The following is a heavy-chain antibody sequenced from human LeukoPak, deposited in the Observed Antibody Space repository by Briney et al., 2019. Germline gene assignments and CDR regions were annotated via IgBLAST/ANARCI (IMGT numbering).Heavy chain of an antibody. CDR3: ARGREQQLVRDYFDY. J-gene: IGHJ4*02. D-gene: IGHD6-13*01. V-gene: IGHV1-69*05. Sequence: GSSVKVSCRASGGTFSSYAISWVRQAPGQGLEWMGRIIPIFGTANYAQKFQGRVTITTDESTSTAYMELSSLRSEDTAVYYCARGREQQLVRDYFDYWGQGTLVTVSS. CDR1: GGTFSSYA. CDR2: IIPIFGTA.